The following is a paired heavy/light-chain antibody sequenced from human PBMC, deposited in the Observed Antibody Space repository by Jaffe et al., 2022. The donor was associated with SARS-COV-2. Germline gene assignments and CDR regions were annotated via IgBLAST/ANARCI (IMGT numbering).Heavy chain of an antibody. CDR2: IYYSGTT. D-gene: IGHD6-13*01. V-gene: IGHV4-39*01. CDR1: GDSISSTSYN. Sequence: QLQLQESGPGLVKPSGTLSLTCTVSGDSISSTSYNWGWIRQPPGKGLEWIGSIYYSGTTYYNPSLKSRVTISVDTSKNQFFLRLSSVTAADTAVYYCARLHPAVGDYWGQGTLVTVSS. J-gene: IGHJ4*02. CDR3: ARLHPAVGDY.
Light chain of an antibody. Sequence: DIQMTQSPSSLSASVGDRVTITCRASQGIRNDLGWYQQKPGKAPKRLIYAASSLGSGVPSRFSGSGSGTEFTLTISSLQPEDFATYYCLQHNSYPQLTFGGGTKVEIK. V-gene: IGKV1-17*01. CDR3: LQHNSYPQLT. CDR2: AAS. CDR1: QGIRND. J-gene: IGKJ4*01.